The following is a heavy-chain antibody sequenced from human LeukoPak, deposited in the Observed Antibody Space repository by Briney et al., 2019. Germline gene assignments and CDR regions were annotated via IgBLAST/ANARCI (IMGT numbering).Heavy chain of an antibody. CDR2: IYYTGST. D-gene: IGHD3-9*01. V-gene: IGHV4-39*01. Sequence: SETLSLTCTVSGGPIIINNYYWGWIRLPPGKGLEWIGSIYYTGSTYYNPSLNSRVTMSVDTSMNQTALKVTSMTAADTAVYYCARLLYYDVLTDNYYKYYMDVWGEGTTVTVSS. CDR1: GGPIIINNYY. CDR3: ARLLYYDVLTDNYYKYYMDV. J-gene: IGHJ6*03.